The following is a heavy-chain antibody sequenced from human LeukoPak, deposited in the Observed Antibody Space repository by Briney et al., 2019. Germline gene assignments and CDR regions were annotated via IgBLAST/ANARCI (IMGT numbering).Heavy chain of an antibody. CDR2: IYSGGST. CDR1: GFTVSSNY. Sequence: PGGSLRLSCAASGFTVSSNYMSWVRQAPGKGLGWVSVIYSGGSTYYADSVKGRFTISRNNSKNTLYLQMNSLRAEDTAVYYCARDRGRWFGESDAFDIWGQGTMVTVSS. D-gene: IGHD3-10*01. J-gene: IGHJ3*02. V-gene: IGHV3-53*01. CDR3: ARDRGRWFGESDAFDI.